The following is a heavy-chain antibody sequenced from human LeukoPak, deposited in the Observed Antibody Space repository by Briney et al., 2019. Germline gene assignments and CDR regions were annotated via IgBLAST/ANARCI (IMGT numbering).Heavy chain of an antibody. CDR3: AGGGIFFDY. J-gene: IGHJ4*02. D-gene: IGHD3-9*01. V-gene: IGHV4-59*01. Sequence: SETLSLTCTVSGGSISSYYWSWTRQPPGKGLEWIGSIYHSGRTYYNPSLKSRVTISVDTSKNQFSLKLSSVTAADTAVYYCAGGGIFFDYWGQGTLVTVSS. CDR2: IYHSGRT. CDR1: GGSISSYY.